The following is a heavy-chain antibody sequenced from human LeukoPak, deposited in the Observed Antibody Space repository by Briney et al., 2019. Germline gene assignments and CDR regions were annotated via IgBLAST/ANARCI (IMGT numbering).Heavy chain of an antibody. CDR3: ARDRYYYDRNGAFDI. CDR1: GFTFSGYG. J-gene: IGHJ3*02. CDR2: MSYDGSNT. V-gene: IGHV3-30*03. D-gene: IGHD3-10*02. Sequence: GGSLRLSCAASGFTFSGYGMHWVRQAPGKGLEWVAVMSYDGSNTYYADSVKGRFTISRDNSKNTLYLQMNSLRAEDTAVYYCARDRYYYDRNGAFDIWGQGTMVTVSS.